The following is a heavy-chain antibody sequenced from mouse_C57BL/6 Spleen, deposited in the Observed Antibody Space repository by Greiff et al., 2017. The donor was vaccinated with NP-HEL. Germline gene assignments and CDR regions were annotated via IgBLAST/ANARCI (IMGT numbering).Heavy chain of an antibody. CDR1: GYTFTDYY. CDR2: IYPGSGNT. D-gene: IGHD2-3*01. V-gene: IGHV1-76*01. J-gene: IGHJ4*01. CDR3: ARVSDGYPFYAMDY. Sequence: QVQLKESGAELVRPGASVKLSCKASGYTFTDYYINWVKQRPGQGLEWIARIYPGSGNTYYNEKFKGKATLTAEKSSSTAYMQLSSLTSEDSAVYFCARVSDGYPFYAMDYWGQGTSVTVSS.